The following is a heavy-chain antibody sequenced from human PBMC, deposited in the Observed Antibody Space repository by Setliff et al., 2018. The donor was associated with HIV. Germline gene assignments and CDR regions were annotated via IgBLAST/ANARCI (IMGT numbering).Heavy chain of an antibody. CDR1: GFAFNNFW. V-gene: IGHV3-30*18. D-gene: IGHD3-10*01. Sequence: GGSLRLSCAASGFAFNNFWMNWVRQAPGKGLEWVAVMSYDGSNKYYADSVKGRFTISRDNSKNMMNLQMNSLRAEDTAVYFCAKNNYRDYGSGSYYNGRSYYFDYWGQGTLVTVSS. CDR3: AKNNYRDYGSGSYYNGRSYYFDY. CDR2: MSYDGSNK. J-gene: IGHJ4*02.